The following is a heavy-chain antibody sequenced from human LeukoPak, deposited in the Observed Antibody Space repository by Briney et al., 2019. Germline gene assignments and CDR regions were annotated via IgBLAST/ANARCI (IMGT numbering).Heavy chain of an antibody. D-gene: IGHD3-10*01. J-gene: IGHJ6*03. CDR2: IKQDGSET. CDR3: ARDKSIHYYGSGSYLKSAYYYYYMDV. CDR1: GFTFSNYW. Sequence: PGGSLRLSCAASGFTFSNYWMSWVRRAPGKGLEWVANIKQDGSETYYVDSVRGRFTISRDNAKNSLYLQINSLRDEDTAVYYCARDKSIHYYGSGSYLKSAYYYYYMDVWGKGTTVTVSS. V-gene: IGHV3-7*03.